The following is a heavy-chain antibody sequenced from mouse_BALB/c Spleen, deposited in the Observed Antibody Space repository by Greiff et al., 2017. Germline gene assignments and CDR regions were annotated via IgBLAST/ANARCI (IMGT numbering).Heavy chain of an antibody. V-gene: IGHV1-63*02. J-gene: IGHJ4*01. D-gene: IGHD2-4*01. CDR2: IYPGGGYT. CDR1: GYTFTNYW. CDR3: AREEHMITTGCAMDY. Sequence: VQLQQSGAELVRPGTSVKMSCKASGYTFTNYWIGWVKQRPGHGLEWIGDIYPGGGYTNYNEKFKGKATLTADTSSSTAYMQLSSLTSEDSAIYYGAREEHMITTGCAMDYWGQGTSVTVSA.